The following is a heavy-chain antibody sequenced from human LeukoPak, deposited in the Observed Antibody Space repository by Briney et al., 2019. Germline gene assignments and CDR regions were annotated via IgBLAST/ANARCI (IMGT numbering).Heavy chain of an antibody. CDR2: IYYSGST. Sequence: PSETLSLTCTVSGGSISSYYWSWIRQPPGKGLEWIGCIYYSGSTYYNPSLKSRVTISVDTSKNQFSLKLSSVTAADTAVYYCARCGVISYYFDYWGQGTLVTVSS. V-gene: IGHV4-59*08. J-gene: IGHJ4*02. D-gene: IGHD3-22*01. CDR1: GGSISSYY. CDR3: ARCGVISYYFDY.